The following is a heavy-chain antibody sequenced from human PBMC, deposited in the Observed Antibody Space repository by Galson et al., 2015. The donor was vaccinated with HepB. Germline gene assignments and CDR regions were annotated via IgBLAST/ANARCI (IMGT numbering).Heavy chain of an antibody. V-gene: IGHV4-30-4*07. CDR2: IYYSGST. Sequence: LSLTCAVSGGSISSGGYSWSWIRQPPGKGLEWIGYIYYSGSTYYNPSLKSRVTISVDTSKNQFSLKLSSVTAADTAVYYCAREVYYGSGSIPPYGMDVWGQGTTVTVSS. CDR1: GGSISSGGYS. J-gene: IGHJ6*02. CDR3: AREVYYGSGSIPPYGMDV. D-gene: IGHD3-10*01.